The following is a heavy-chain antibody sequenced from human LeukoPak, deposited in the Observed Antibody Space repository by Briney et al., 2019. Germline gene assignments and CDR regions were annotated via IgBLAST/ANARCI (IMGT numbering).Heavy chain of an antibody. Sequence: PSETLSLTCAVYGGSFSGYYWSWIRQPPGKGLEWIGEINHSGSTNYNPSLKSRVTISVDTSKNQFSLKLSSVTAADTAVYYCARGRYSSSWRSFDPWGQGTLVTVSS. CDR3: ARGRYSSSWRSFDP. V-gene: IGHV4-34*01. J-gene: IGHJ5*02. CDR2: INHSGST. D-gene: IGHD6-6*01. CDR1: GGSFSGYY.